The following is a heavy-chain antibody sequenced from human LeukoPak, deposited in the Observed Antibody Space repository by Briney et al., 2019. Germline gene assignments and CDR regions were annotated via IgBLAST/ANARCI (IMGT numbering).Heavy chain of an antibody. CDR1: GYTFTSYD. CDR2: MNPNSGNT. Sequence: ASVKVSCKASGYTFTSYDINWVRQATGQGLEWMGWMNPNSGNTGYAQKFQGRVTMIRNTSISTAYMELSSLRSEDTAVYYCARVGYSYGHDNGYYSDYWGQGTLVTVSS. J-gene: IGHJ4*02. D-gene: IGHD5-18*01. V-gene: IGHV1-8*01. CDR3: ARVGYSYGHDNGYYSDY.